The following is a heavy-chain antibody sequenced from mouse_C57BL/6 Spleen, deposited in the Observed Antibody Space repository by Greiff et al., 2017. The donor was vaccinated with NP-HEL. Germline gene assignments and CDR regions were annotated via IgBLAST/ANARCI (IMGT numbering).Heavy chain of an antibody. V-gene: IGHV1-82*01. D-gene: IGHD2-2*01. CDR3: ARWLHDY. CDR2: IYPGDGAT. Sequence: VQRVESGPELVKPGASVKISCKASGYAFSSSWVNWVKQRPGKGLEWIGRIYPGDGATNYNGKFKGKATLTADKSSSTAYMQLSSLTAEDCAVYFCARWLHDYWGQGTTLTVSS. J-gene: IGHJ2*01. CDR1: GYAFSSSW.